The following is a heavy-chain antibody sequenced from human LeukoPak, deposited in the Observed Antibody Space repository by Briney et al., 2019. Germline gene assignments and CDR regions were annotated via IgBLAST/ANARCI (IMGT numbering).Heavy chain of an antibody. CDR3: ARDSDVATYDY. D-gene: IGHD5-12*01. Sequence: GGSLRLSCAGSGFTFSSYWISWVRQAPGKGLEWVASIKADGSEKYYVESVKGRFTISRDNTKNSVYLQMNSLRAEDTAVYYCARDSDVATYDYWGQGTLVTVSS. CDR2: IKADGSEK. CDR1: GFTFSSYW. V-gene: IGHV3-7*01. J-gene: IGHJ4*02.